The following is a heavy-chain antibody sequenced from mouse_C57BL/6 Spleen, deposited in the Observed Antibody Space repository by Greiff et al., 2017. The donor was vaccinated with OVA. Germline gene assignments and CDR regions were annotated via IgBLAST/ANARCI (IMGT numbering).Heavy chain of an antibody. Sequence: EVKLVESGGGLVKPGGSLKLSCAASGFTFSSYAMSWVRQTPEKRLEWVATISDGGSYTYYPDNVKGRFTISRDNAKNNLYLQMSHLTSEDTAMYYCARDPGPYYFDYWGQGTTLTVSS. CDR2: ISDGGSYT. J-gene: IGHJ2*01. D-gene: IGHD3-2*02. V-gene: IGHV5-4*01. CDR3: ARDPGPYYFDY. CDR1: GFTFSSYA.